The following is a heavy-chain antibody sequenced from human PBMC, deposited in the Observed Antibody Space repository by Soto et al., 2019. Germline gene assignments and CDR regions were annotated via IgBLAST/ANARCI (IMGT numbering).Heavy chain of an antibody. D-gene: IGHD4-4*01. CDR2: ISGSGGGT. Sequence: EVQVLESGGGLVQPGGSLRLSCAASEFTFSTYAMSWVRQAPGKGLEWVSGISGSGGGTYYADSVKGRFTISRDNSKNTMYLQMNSLRAEDTAVYYCAKPHRDVYSTAFFYHWGQGTLVTVSS. J-gene: IGHJ4*02. CDR1: EFTFSTYA. V-gene: IGHV3-23*01. CDR3: AKPHRDVYSTAFFYH.